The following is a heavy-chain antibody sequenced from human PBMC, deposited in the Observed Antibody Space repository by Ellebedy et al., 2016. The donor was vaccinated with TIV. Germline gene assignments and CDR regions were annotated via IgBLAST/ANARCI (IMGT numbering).Heavy chain of an antibody. Sequence: SETLSLXXGAEGVSGSFSGVYWTWIRQPPGKGLEWIGDINHRGETNYNASLKSRLSMSIDTSQRQFSLKLTSVSAADTAVYYCAKGPRTGWANWRFDYWGQGIQVTISS. V-gene: IGHV4-34*01. CDR2: INHRGET. CDR1: GVSGSFSGVY. CDR3: AKGPRTGWANWRFDY. D-gene: IGHD1-1*01. J-gene: IGHJ4*02.